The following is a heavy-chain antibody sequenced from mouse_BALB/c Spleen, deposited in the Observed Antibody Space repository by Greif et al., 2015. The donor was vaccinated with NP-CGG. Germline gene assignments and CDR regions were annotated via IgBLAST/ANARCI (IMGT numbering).Heavy chain of an antibody. D-gene: IGHD1-1*01. J-gene: IGHJ4*01. CDR1: GFTFSSFG. Sequence: EVKLMESGGGLVQPGGSRKLSCAASGFTFSSFGMHWVRQAPEKGLEWVAYISSGSSTIYYADTVKGRFTISRDNPKNTLFLQMTSLRSEDTARYYCARHWYGSPMDYWCQGTSVTVSS. V-gene: IGHV5-17*02. CDR2: ISSGSSTI. CDR3: ARHWYGSPMDY.